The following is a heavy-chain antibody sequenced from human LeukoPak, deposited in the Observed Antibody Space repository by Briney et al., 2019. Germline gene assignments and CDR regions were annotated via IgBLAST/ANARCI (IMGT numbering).Heavy chain of an antibody. V-gene: IGHV4-59*01. J-gene: IGHJ4*02. Sequence: SETLSLTCTVSGGSISSYYWSWIRQPPGKGLEWIGYIYYSGSTNYNPSLKSRVTISVDTSKNQFSLKLSSVTAADTAVYYCARSVKKAAMVPNFDYWGQGTLVTVSS. CDR2: IYYSGST. CDR1: GGSISSYY. D-gene: IGHD5-18*01. CDR3: ARSVKKAAMVPNFDY.